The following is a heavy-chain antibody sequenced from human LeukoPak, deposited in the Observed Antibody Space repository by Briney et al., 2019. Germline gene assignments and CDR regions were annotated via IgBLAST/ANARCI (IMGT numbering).Heavy chain of an antibody. D-gene: IGHD3-10*01. CDR2: MYYTGST. CDR1: GGSISSSSYY. Sequence: PSETLSLTCTVSGGSISSSSYYWGWIRQPPGKGLEWIGSMYYTGSTYYNPSLKSRVTISVDTSKNQFSLKLSSVTAADTAVYYCARSYYYGSGTLDAFDIWGQGTMVTVSS. V-gene: IGHV4-39*01. CDR3: ARSYYYGSGTLDAFDI. J-gene: IGHJ3*02.